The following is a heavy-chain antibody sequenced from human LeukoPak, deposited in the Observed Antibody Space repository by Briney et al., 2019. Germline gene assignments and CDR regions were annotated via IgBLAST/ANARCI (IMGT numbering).Heavy chain of an antibody. CDR1: GFTFSSYA. CDR2: ISYDGSNK. D-gene: IGHD1-26*01. J-gene: IGHJ4*02. CDR3: ARDHRGGMGSSRWFDY. Sequence: GVTLRLSCAASGFTFSSYAMHGVRQAPGKGLDWEAIISYDGSNKYYADSVQGRFTISRDNSRNTLYLQMSSLRAEDTAVYYCARDHRGGMGSSRWFDYWGQGTLVTVSS. V-gene: IGHV3-30*04.